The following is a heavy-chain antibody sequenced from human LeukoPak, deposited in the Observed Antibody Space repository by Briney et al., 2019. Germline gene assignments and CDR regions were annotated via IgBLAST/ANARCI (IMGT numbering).Heavy chain of an antibody. D-gene: IGHD2-2*01. CDR3: AKRPDCSTTNCFRFEC. Sequence: PGGSLRLSCAASGFTFSTYAMSWVRQAPGQGLEWVSSISGDGGSTYYAESVKGRFTISRDNSKNTLYLQMNSLRAEDTAVYYCAKRPDCSTTNCFRFECWGQGTLVTVSS. J-gene: IGHJ4*02. CDR2: ISGDGGST. V-gene: IGHV3-23*01. CDR1: GFTFSTYA.